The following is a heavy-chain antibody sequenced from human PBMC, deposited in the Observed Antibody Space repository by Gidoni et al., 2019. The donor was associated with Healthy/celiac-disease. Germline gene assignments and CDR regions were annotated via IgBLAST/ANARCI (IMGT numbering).Heavy chain of an antibody. CDR1: GGSISSGGYS. J-gene: IGHJ4*02. CDR3: ARGFKDFWSGYYTDYFDY. D-gene: IGHD3-3*01. Sequence: QLQLQESGSGLVKPSQTLSLTCAVSGGSISSGGYSWSWIRQPPGKGLEWIGYIYHSGSTYYNPSLKSRVTISVDRSKNQFSLKLSSVTAADTAVYYCARGFKDFWSGYYTDYFDYWGQGTLVTVSS. V-gene: IGHV4-30-2*01. CDR2: IYHSGST.